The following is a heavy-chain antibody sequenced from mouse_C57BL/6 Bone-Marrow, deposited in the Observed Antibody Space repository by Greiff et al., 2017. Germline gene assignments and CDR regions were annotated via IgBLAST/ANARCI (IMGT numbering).Heavy chain of an antibody. CDR1: GYTFTSYD. CDR2: IYPRDGST. CDR3: AGEGWLLRNWYFDV. Sequence: QVQLQQSGPELVKPGASVKLSCTASGYTFTSYDINWVKQRPGQGLEWIGWIYPRDGSTKYNEKFKGKATLTVDTSSSTAYMELHSLTSEDSAVYFCAGEGWLLRNWYFDVWGTGTTVTVSS. V-gene: IGHV1-85*01. D-gene: IGHD2-3*01. J-gene: IGHJ1*03.